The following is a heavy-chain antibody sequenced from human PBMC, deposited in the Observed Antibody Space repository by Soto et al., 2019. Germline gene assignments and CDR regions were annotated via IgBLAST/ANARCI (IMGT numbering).Heavy chain of an antibody. D-gene: IGHD3-16*01. CDR1: GFTFGDYA. J-gene: IGHJ5*02. CDR2: IRSKAYGGTT. CDR3: ARSGDFNAPDR. V-gene: IGHV3-49*03. Sequence: PGGSLRLSCTASGFTFGDYAMSWFRQAPGKGLEWVGFIRSKAYGGTTEYAASVKGRFTISRDDSKSIAYLQMNSLKTEDTAVYSCARSGDFNAPDRWGQGTLVTVSS.